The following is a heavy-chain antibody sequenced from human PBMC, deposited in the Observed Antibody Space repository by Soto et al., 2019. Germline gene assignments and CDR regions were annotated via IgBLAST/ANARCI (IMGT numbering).Heavy chain of an antibody. CDR2: IYHSGST. Sequence: SETLSLTCAVSSGSISSSNWWSWVRQPPGKGLEWIGEIYHSGSTNYNPSLKSRVTISVDKSKNQFSLKLSSVTAADTAVYYCARGQPTAGYYYYMDVWGKGTTVTVSS. V-gene: IGHV4-4*02. CDR3: ARGQPTAGYYYYMDV. CDR1: SGSISSSNW. J-gene: IGHJ6*03.